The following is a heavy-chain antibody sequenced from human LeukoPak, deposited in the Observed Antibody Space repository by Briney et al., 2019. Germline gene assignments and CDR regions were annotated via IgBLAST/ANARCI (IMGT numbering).Heavy chain of an antibody. CDR2: ISSSGGST. CDR1: GFTFSSYV. D-gene: IGHD4-23*01. V-gene: IGHV3-23*01. Sequence: GGSLRLSCAASGFTFSSYVMSWVRQAPGKGPEWISTISSSGGSTFYADSVKGRFTISRDNSKNTLYLQMNSLRAEDTAVYYCARDYGGSSPFDYWGQGTLVTVSS. J-gene: IGHJ4*02. CDR3: ARDYGGSSPFDY.